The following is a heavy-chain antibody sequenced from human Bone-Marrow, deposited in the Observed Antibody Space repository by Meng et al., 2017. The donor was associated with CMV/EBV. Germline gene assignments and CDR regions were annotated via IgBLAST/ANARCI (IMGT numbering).Heavy chain of an antibody. Sequence: VQLTQGGAGLLKPSESLALPCAVYGGSFSGYYWSWIRQPPGKGLEWIGEINHSGSTNYNPSLKSRVTISVDTSKNQFSLKLSSVTAADTAVYYCARASGYSSGWYLWWGQGTLVTVSS. V-gene: IGHV4-34*01. D-gene: IGHD6-19*01. CDR1: GGSFSGYY. CDR2: INHSGST. CDR3: ARASGYSSGWYLW. J-gene: IGHJ4*02.